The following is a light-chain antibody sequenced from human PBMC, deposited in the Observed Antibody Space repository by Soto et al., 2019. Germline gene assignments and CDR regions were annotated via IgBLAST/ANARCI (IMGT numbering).Light chain of an antibody. CDR2: KND. J-gene: IGLJ1*01. CDR1: PSNIGSNS. Sequence: QSVLTQAPSASGTPGQNVYISCSGGPSNIGSNSVNWLQQLPGAAPKLLIYKNDQRPSGVPDRFSASKSGTSASLAISGLQSEDEADYYCAVWDDSQMRVFGSGTKLTVL. V-gene: IGLV1-44*01. CDR3: AVWDDSQMRV.